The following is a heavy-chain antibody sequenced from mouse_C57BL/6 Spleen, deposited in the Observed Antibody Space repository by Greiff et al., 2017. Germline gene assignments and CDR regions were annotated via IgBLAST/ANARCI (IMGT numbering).Heavy chain of an antibody. CDR2: IDPANGNT. CDR1: GYNIKNTY. Sequence: VQLQQPVAELVRPGASVKLSCTASGYNIKNTYMHWVKQRPEQGLEWIGRIDPANGNTKYAPKFQGKATITADTSSNTAYLQLSSLTSEDTAIYYCARRFPFYDGYPLYYFDYWGQGTTLTVSS. CDR3: ARRFPFYDGYPLYYFDY. V-gene: IGHV14-3*01. D-gene: IGHD2-3*01. J-gene: IGHJ2*01.